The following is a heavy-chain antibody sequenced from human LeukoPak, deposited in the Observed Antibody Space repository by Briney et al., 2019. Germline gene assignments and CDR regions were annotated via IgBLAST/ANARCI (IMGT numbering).Heavy chain of an antibody. D-gene: IGHD2-8*01. Sequence: GGSLRLSCAASGFTFSIHWMGWVRQAPGKGLEWVANIKPVGTEKYSVDSVKGRFTISRDNAKNSLYLQMNTLRPDDTAMYYCARDFWSNAVSDPYYFDYWGQGTLVTVSP. CDR3: ARDFWSNAVSDPYYFDY. CDR1: GFTFSIHW. CDR2: IKPVGTEK. J-gene: IGHJ4*02. V-gene: IGHV3-7*01.